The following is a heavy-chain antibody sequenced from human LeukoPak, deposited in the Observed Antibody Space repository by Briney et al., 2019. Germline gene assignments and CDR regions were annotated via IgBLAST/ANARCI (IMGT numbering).Heavy chain of an antibody. Sequence: SQTLSLTCVISGDTVSTNGAAWNWLRQSPSRGLEWLGRTVYRSRWYNDYAASVQGRITISPDTSTNQFSLHLNSVTTEDTAVYYCARDINYFDYWGPGTLVTVSS. V-gene: IGHV6-1*01. J-gene: IGHJ4*02. CDR2: TVYRSRWYN. CDR3: ARDINYFDY. CDR1: GDTVSTNGAA.